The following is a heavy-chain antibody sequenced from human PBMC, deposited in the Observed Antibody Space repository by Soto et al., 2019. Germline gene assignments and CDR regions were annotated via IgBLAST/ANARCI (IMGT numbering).Heavy chain of an antibody. CDR2: IYHSGDT. V-gene: IGHV4-4*02. J-gene: IGHJ4*02. D-gene: IGHD3-10*01. CDR1: GVSISSSNW. Sequence: QVQLQESGPGLVKPSGTLSLTCAVSGVSISSSNWWSWVRQPPGKGLAWIGEIYHSGDTNYNPSLKSRVTISVDKSKNQFSLKLNSVTAADTAVYYCASKYGSGSYYVDYWGQGTLVTVSS. CDR3: ASKYGSGSYYVDY.